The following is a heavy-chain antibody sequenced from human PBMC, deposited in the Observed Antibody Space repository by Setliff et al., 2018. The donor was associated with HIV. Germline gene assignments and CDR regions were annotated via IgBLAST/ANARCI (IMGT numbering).Heavy chain of an antibody. V-gene: IGHV3-23*01. Sequence: GGSLRLSCAASGFSFSDYGMSWVRQAPGKGLEWVSVISGSGSRTYYADSVKGRCTISRDNSKNTLYVQMNSLRAEDTAVYYCAKTYYFDNSGYWSAFDMWGQGTMVTVSS. CDR3: AKTYYFDNSGYWSAFDM. D-gene: IGHD3-22*01. CDR1: GFSFSDYG. CDR2: ISGSGSRT. J-gene: IGHJ3*02.